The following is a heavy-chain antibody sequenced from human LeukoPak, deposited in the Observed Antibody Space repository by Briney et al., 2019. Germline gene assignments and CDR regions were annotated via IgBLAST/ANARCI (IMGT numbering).Heavy chain of an antibody. J-gene: IGHJ5*02. CDR1: GYSISSGYY. V-gene: IGHV4-38-2*02. CDR3: ARVGPYIEVDP. CDR2: IYTSGDT. Sequence: SETLSLTWNVSGYSISSGYYWGWIRQPAGKGLEWIGRIYTSGDTDYNPSLKSRVTISVDTSKNQFSLQLSSLTASDTAVYYCARVGPYIEVDPWGQGTLVIVSS. D-gene: IGHD5-12*01.